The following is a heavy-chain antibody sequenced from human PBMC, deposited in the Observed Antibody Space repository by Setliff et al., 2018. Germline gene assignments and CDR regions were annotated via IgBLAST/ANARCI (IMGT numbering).Heavy chain of an antibody. V-gene: IGHV4-39*01. CDR1: GGSISSGNYY. Sequence: SETLSLTCRVSGGSISSGNYYWGLIRQPPGKGLEWVATIYYSGSTYSNPSLKSRLIISVDAPDNQFSVKLSSVTAADTAVYYCARHKANGSGSYPSLYMDVWGKGIMVTVSS. CDR2: IYYSGST. CDR3: ARHKANGSGSYPSLYMDV. D-gene: IGHD3-10*01. J-gene: IGHJ6*03.